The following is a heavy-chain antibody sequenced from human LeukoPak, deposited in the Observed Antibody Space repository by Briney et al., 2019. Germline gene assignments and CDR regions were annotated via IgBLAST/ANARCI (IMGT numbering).Heavy chain of an antibody. CDR3: ARGSNYVSDYYFDV. D-gene: IGHD4-11*01. J-gene: IGHJ6*03. V-gene: IGHV4-34*01. CDR2: VNHEGDS. Sequence: SETLSLTCAVYGVSLRGYYWSWIRQSPEKGLEWIGEVNHEGDSIYSPSLKSRLTVSVDMSKNQFSLNLRSVTAADTAVYFCARGSNYVSDYYFDVWGKGTTVIVSS. CDR1: GVSLRGYY.